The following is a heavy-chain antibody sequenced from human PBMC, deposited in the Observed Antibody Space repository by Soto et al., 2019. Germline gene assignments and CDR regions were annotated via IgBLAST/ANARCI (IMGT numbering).Heavy chain of an antibody. J-gene: IGHJ4*02. Sequence: EVPLVESGGGLVKPGGSLRLSCAASGFTFSNAWMNWVRQAPGKGLEWVGRIKSKTDGETTDYAAPVKGRFTISRDDSRNTLYLQMNSLKTEDTAVYYCSTDLIFGVVIIWGQGTLVTVSS. V-gene: IGHV3-15*07. CDR1: GFTFSNAW. D-gene: IGHD3-3*01. CDR2: IKSKTDGETT. CDR3: STDLIFGVVII.